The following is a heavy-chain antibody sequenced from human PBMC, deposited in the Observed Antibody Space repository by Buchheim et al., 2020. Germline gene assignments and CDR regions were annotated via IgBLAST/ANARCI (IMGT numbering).Heavy chain of an antibody. CDR2: ISSYSSYT. Sequence: QVQLVDSGGGLVKPGGSLRHSCAASGFTFSDYYMSWIRQAPGKGLEWVSYISSYSSYTNYADSVKGRFSISRDNAKNSLDLQMNSLRTEDTAVYYCARAQYSSSSGYSSGWWDYWGQGTL. V-gene: IGHV3-11*05. CDR1: GFTFSDYY. D-gene: IGHD6-19*01. J-gene: IGHJ4*02. CDR3: ARAQYSSSSGYSSGWWDY.